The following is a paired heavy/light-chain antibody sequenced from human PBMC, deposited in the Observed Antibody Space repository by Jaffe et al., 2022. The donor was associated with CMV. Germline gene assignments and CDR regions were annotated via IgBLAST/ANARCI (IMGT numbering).Heavy chain of an antibody. CDR2: ISGDGGST. Sequence: EVQLLESGGGLVQPGGSLRLSCPASGFTFSLFAMNWVRQGPGKGLEWVSGISGDGGSTYYADPVKGRFSISRDNAKNTVYLQMNSLRVEDTAIYYCAKDQDNPHWYYGMDAWGQGTTVTVSS. J-gene: IGHJ6*01. D-gene: IGHD2-15*01. V-gene: IGHV3-23*01. CDR3: AKDQDNPHWYYGMDA. CDR1: GFTFSLFA.
Light chain of an antibody. CDR3: AAWDDSLNGRV. CDR1: SSIIRTNT. CDR2: NNN. J-gene: IGLJ3*02. Sequence: QSALTQPPSASGTPGQRVTISCSGSSSIIRTNTVNWYQHLPGTAPKLLIYNNNRRPSGVPDRFSGSKSGTSASLAISGLQSEDEAHYYCAAWDDSLNGRVFGGGTKLTVL. V-gene: IGLV1-44*01.